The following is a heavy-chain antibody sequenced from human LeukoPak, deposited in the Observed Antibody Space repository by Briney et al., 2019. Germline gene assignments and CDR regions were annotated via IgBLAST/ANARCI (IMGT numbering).Heavy chain of an antibody. CDR2: ISYDGSNN. J-gene: IGHJ6*02. Sequence: GGSLRLSCAASGFTFSSYAMHWVRQAPGKGLEWVAVISYDGSNNYSADSVKGRFTIYRDNSKITLYLQMNGLRAEDTAVYYCARRAARFDWGVSYYYGMDVWGQGTTVTVSS. CDR3: ARRAARFDWGVSYYYGMDV. D-gene: IGHD6-6*01. V-gene: IGHV3-30-3*01. CDR1: GFTFSSYA.